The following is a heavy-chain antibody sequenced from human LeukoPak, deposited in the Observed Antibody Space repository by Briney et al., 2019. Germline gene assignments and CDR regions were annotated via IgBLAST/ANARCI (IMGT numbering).Heavy chain of an antibody. D-gene: IGHD6-25*01. Sequence: SETLSLTCTVSGYSISSAYYWGWIRQPPGKGLEWIGTMYQTGITYYKPSLKSRVTISVDRSKNQFSLKLSSVTAADTAVYYCARVERYTSSGPTDPWGQGTLVTVSS. CDR2: MYQTGIT. CDR3: ARVERYTSSGPTDP. CDR1: GYSISSAYY. V-gene: IGHV4-38-2*02. J-gene: IGHJ5*02.